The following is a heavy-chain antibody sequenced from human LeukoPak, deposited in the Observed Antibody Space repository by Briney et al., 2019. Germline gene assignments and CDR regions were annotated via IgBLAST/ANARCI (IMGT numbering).Heavy chain of an antibody. V-gene: IGHV4-59*01. CDR3: ARDRARDSSGYDYYYYGMDV. D-gene: IGHD3-22*01. J-gene: IGHJ6*02. CDR1: GGSISSYY. Sequence: KPSETLSLTCTVSGGSISSYYWSWIRQPPGKGLEWIGYIYYSGSTNYNPSLKSRVTISVDTSKNQFSLKLSSVTAADTAVYYCARDRARDSSGYDYYYYGMDVWGQGTTVTVS. CDR2: IYYSGST.